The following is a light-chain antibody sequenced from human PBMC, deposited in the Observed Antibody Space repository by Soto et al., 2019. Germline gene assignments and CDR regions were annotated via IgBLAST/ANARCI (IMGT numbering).Light chain of an antibody. J-gene: IGKJ1*01. Sequence: DIQMTQSPSSLSASVGDRVTITCRASQGISNYLAWYQQKPGKVPKLLIYAASTLQSGVPSRFSGSGSGTDFTLTIRSLQLEHVATYYCQKYNSAPRAFGQGTKVEIK. CDR3: QKYNSAPRA. V-gene: IGKV1-27*01. CDR1: QGISNY. CDR2: AAS.